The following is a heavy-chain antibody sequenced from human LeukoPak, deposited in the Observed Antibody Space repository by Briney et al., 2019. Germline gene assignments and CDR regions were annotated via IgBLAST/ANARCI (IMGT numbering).Heavy chain of an antibody. CDR1: GGSFSGYY. CDR3: AREHAAYDFWSGYYPRGYFDY. CDR2: INHSGST. V-gene: IGHV4-34*01. D-gene: IGHD3-3*01. J-gene: IGHJ4*02. Sequence: KPSETLSLTCAVYGGSFSGYYWSWIRQPPGKGLEWIREINHSGSTNYNPSLKSRVTISVDTSKNQFSLKLSSVTAADTAVYYCAREHAAYDFWSGYYPRGYFDYWGQGTLVTVSS.